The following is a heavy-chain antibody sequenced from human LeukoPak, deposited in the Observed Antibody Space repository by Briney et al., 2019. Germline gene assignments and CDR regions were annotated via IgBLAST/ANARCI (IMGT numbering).Heavy chain of an antibody. CDR1: GYTLTELS. CDR3: ATGGPAAMPGLYYYYGMDV. J-gene: IGHJ6*02. D-gene: IGHD2-2*01. CDR2: FDPEDGET. V-gene: IGHV1-24*01. Sequence: ASVKVSCKVSGYTLTELSMHWVRQAPGKGLEWMGGFDPEDGETIYAQKFQGRVTMTEDTSTDTAYMELSSLRSEDTAVYYYATGGPAAMPGLYYYYGMDVWGQGTTVTVSS.